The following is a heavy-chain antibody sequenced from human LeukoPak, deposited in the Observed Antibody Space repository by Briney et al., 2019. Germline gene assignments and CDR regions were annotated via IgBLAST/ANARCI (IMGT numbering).Heavy chain of an antibody. J-gene: IGHJ3*02. Sequence: SVKVSCKASGGTFSSYAISWVRQAPGQGLEWMGRMIPIFGTANYAQKFQGRVTITTDESTSTAYMELSSLRSEDTAVYYCARALNIVVVPAAMEAFDIWGQGTMVTVSS. CDR3: ARALNIVVVPAAMEAFDI. D-gene: IGHD2-2*01. V-gene: IGHV1-69*05. CDR2: MIPIFGTA. CDR1: GGTFSSYA.